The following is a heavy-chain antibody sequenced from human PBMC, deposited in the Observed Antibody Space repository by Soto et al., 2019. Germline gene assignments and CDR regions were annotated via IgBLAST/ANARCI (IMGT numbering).Heavy chain of an antibody. CDR3: ARDTPDYYDSSGHEQTAFDY. J-gene: IGHJ4*02. CDR2: IYYSGST. CDR1: GGSISSGGYY. V-gene: IGHV4-31*03. Sequence: QVQLQESGPGLVKPSQTLSLTCTVSGGSISSGGYYWSWIRQHPGKGLEWIGYIYYSGSTYYNPSLKSRVTISVDTSKNQFSLKLSSVTAADTAVYYCARDTPDYYDSSGHEQTAFDYWGQGTLVTVSS. D-gene: IGHD3-22*01.